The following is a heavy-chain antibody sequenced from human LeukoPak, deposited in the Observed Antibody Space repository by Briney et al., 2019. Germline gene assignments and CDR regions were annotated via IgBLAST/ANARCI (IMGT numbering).Heavy chain of an antibody. CDR1: GFTFSSYV. Sequence: GGSLRLSCAASGFTFSSYVMSWVRQAPGKGLEWVSATSGSGGSTYYADSVKGRFTISRDNSKNTLYLQMNSLRAEDTAVYYCARAKYSSFPFDYWGQGTLVTVSS. CDR3: ARAKYSSFPFDY. D-gene: IGHD6-6*01. V-gene: IGHV3-23*01. CDR2: TSGSGGST. J-gene: IGHJ4*02.